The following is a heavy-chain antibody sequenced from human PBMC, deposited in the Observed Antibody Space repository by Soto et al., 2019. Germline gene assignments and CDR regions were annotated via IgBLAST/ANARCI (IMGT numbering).Heavy chain of an antibody. Sequence: GPSVKVSCKASGGTLSSFINYPINWVRQAPGQGLEWMGGIVPNVGTVNYAQKFQGRVTITADKSTGTAYMELSSLRSEDTALYYCARRDTSGFLRYFDNWGQGTLVTVSS. CDR2: IVPNVGTV. V-gene: IGHV1-69*06. CDR3: ARRDTSGFLRYFDN. CDR1: GGTLSSFINYP. J-gene: IGHJ4*02. D-gene: IGHD3-3*01.